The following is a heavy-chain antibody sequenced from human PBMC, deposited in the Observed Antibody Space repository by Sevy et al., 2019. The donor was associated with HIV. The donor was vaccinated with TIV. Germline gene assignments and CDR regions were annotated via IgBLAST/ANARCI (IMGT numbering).Heavy chain of an antibody. V-gene: IGHV3-74*01. D-gene: IGHD6-6*01. CDR2: INSDGSST. CDR1: GFTFSSYW. J-gene: IGHJ6*03. CDR3: AKKGSSSDVLDYYYYMDV. Sequence: GGSLRLSCAASGFTFSSYWMHWVRQAPGKGLVWVSRINSDGSSTSYADSVKGRFTISRDNAKNTLYLQMNSLRAEDTAVYYCAKKGSSSDVLDYYYYMDVWGKGTTVTVSS.